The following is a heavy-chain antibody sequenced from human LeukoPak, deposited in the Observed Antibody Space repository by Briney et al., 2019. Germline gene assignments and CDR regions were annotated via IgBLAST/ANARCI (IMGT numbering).Heavy chain of an antibody. CDR2: IYHSGST. V-gene: IGHV4-59*08. CDR1: GVPISRYY. J-gene: IGHJ4*02. CDR3: ARHSSSWFLYC. Sequence: SETLSLPCTVSGVPISRYYWRWLRQPPGKALEWIGFIYHSGSTNFNPSLNSRVTISEDTSKSQCSLRLTSVTAADTAVCYCARHSSSWFLYCWGQGALGTGSS. D-gene: IGHD6-13*01.